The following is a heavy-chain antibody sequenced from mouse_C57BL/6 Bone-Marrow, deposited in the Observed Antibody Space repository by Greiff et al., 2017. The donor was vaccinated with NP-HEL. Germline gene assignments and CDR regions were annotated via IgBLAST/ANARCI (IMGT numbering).Heavy chain of an antibody. CDR2: INPSTGGT. D-gene: IGHD1-1*01. Sequence: VQLQQSGPELVKPGASVKISCKASGYSFTGYYMNWVKQSPEKSLEWIGEINPSTGGTTYNQKFKAKATLTVDKSSSTAYMQLKSLTSEDSAVYYCARAHYYGSSLWFAYWGQGTLVTVSA. CDR1: GYSFTGYY. CDR3: ARAHYYGSSLWFAY. V-gene: IGHV1-42*01. J-gene: IGHJ3*01.